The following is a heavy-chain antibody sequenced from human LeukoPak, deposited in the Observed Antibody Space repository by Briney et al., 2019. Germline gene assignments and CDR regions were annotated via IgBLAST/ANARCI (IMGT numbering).Heavy chain of an antibody. CDR3: ARDRRPARTYSGLFDY. D-gene: IGHD5-12*01. V-gene: IGHV3-23*01. CDR1: RFSFSTRG. Sequence: PGGSLRLSCAASRFSFSTRGMSWVRQAPGKGLEWVSAISGNDESTFYADSVKGRFTISRDNSRNTLYLQLSSLSAEDSAIYYCARDRRPARTYSGLFDYWGQGTLVTVSS. J-gene: IGHJ4*02. CDR2: ISGNDEST.